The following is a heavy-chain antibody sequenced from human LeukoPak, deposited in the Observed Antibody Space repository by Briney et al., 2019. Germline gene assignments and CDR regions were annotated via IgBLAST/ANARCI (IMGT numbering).Heavy chain of an antibody. D-gene: IGHD6-6*01. Sequence: PRGSLRLSCAASGFTFSSYSMNWVRQAPGKGLEWVSSISSSSSYIYYADSVKGRFTISRDNAKNSLYLQMNSLRAEDTAVYYCARGGYSSSLGFDYWGQGTLVTVSS. CDR1: GFTFSSYS. CDR3: ARGGYSSSLGFDY. J-gene: IGHJ4*02. CDR2: ISSSSSYI. V-gene: IGHV3-21*01.